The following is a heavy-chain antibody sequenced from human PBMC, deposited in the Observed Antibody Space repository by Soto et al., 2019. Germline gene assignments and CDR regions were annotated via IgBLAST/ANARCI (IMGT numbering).Heavy chain of an antibody. CDR2: INAGNGNT. CDR1: GYTFTSYA. CDR3: AREANYYDSSGYYKGQYYYYGMDV. D-gene: IGHD3-22*01. Sequence: QVPLVQSGAEVKKPGASVKVSCKASGYTFTSYAMHWVRQAPGQRLEWMGWINAGNGNTKYSQKFQGRVTITRDTSASTAYMELSSLRSEDTAVYYCAREANYYDSSGYYKGQYYYYGMDVWGQGTTVTVSS. V-gene: IGHV1-3*01. J-gene: IGHJ6*02.